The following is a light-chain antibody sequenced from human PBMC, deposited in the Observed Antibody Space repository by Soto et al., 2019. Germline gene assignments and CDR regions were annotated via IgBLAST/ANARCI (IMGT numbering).Light chain of an antibody. CDR3: QEYNNYWT. CDR1: QTISRW. Sequence: DIQMTQSPSTLSASVGDRVTITCRASQTISRWLAWYQQKPGKAPRLLIYTASTLESGVPSRFSASGSGTEFTLTISSLHPDDCATYYCQEYNNYWTFGQGTKGDIK. J-gene: IGKJ1*01. CDR2: TAS. V-gene: IGKV1-5*01.